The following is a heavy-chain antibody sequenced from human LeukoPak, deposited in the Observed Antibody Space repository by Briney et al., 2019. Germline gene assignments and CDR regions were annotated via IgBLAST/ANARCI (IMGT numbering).Heavy chain of an antibody. CDR1: GGSISSYY. J-gene: IGHJ5*02. D-gene: IGHD3-10*01. Sequence: PSETLSLTCTVSGGSISSYYWSWIRQPPGKGLEWIGYIYYSGSTNYNPSLKSRVTISVDTSKNQFSLKLSSVTAADTAVYYCARAFGGLWFGELLERFDPWGQGTLVTVSS. V-gene: IGHV4-59*01. CDR2: IYYSGST. CDR3: ARAFGGLWFGELLERFDP.